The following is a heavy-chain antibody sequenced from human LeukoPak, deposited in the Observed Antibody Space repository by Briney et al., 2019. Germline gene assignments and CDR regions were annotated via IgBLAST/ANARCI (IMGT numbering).Heavy chain of an antibody. CDR1: GYTFTGYY. Sequence: EASVKVSCKASGYTFTGYYMHWVRQAPGQGLEWMGWINPNSGGTNYAQKFQGRVTMTRDTSISTAYMELSRLRSDDTAVYYCARDLGYYYYGSGTTLYWGQGTLVTVSS. CDR2: INPNSGGT. D-gene: IGHD3-10*01. J-gene: IGHJ4*02. V-gene: IGHV1-2*02. CDR3: ARDLGYYYYGSGTTLY.